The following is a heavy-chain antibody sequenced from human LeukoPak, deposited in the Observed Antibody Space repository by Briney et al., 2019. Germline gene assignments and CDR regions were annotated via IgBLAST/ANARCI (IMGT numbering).Heavy chain of an antibody. CDR2: IIPILGIA. V-gene: IGHV1-69*04. D-gene: IGHD2-2*03. CDR3: ARDGSYYYYGMDV. CDR1: GGTFSSYA. Sequence: ASVKVSCTASGGTFSSYAISWVRQAPGQGLEWMGRIIPILGIANYAQKFQGRVTITADKSTSTAYMELSSLRSEDTAVYYCARDGSYYYYGMDVWGQGTTVTVSS. J-gene: IGHJ6*02.